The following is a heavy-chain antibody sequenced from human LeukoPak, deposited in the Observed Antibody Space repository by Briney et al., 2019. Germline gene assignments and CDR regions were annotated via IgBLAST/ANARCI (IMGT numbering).Heavy chain of an antibody. Sequence: GRSLRLSCAASGFTFSSYGMHWARQAPGKGLEWVAVIWYDGSNKYYADSVKGRFTISRDNSKNTLYLQMNSLRAEDTAVYYCARDGYYDILTGIYYWGQGTLVTVSS. D-gene: IGHD3-9*01. CDR3: ARDGYYDILTGIYY. J-gene: IGHJ4*02. CDR1: GFTFSSYG. V-gene: IGHV3-33*01. CDR2: IWYDGSNK.